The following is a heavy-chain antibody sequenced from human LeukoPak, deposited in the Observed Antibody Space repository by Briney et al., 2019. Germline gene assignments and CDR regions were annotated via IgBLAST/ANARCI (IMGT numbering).Heavy chain of an antibody. J-gene: IGHJ4*02. D-gene: IGHD2-2*01. V-gene: IGHV4-4*07. Sequence: SETLSLTCTVSGGSISSYYWSWIRQPAGKGLEWIGRIYTSGSTNYNPSLKSRVTMSVDTSKNQFSLKLSSVTAADPAVYYCARGGYCSSSSCYGGGYFDYWGQGTLVTVSS. CDR1: GGSISSYY. CDR2: IYTSGST. CDR3: ARGGYCSSSSCYGGGYFDY.